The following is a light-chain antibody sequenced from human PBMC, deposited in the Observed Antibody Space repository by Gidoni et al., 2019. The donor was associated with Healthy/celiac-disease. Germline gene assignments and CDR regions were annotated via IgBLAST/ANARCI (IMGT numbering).Light chain of an antibody. Sequence: EIVLTQSPATLSLSPGGRGTLSCRASQSVSSYLAWYQQKPGQAPRLLIYDASNRATGIPARLSGSGSVTDFTLTISSLEPEDFAVYYCQQRSNWPMCSFGQGTKLEIK. V-gene: IGKV3-11*01. CDR1: QSVSSY. CDR3: QQRSNWPMCS. CDR2: DAS. J-gene: IGKJ2*04.